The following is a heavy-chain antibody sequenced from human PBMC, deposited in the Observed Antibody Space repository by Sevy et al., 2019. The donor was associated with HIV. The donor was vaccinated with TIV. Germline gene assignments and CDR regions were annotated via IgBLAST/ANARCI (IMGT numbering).Heavy chain of an antibody. CDR3: AKEGDYDFWSGYYTPYYYYGMDV. Sequence: GESLKISCAASGFTFSSYGMHWVRQAPGKGLEWVAVISYDGSNKYYAVSVKGRFTISRDNSKNTLYLQMNSLRAEDTAVYYCAKEGDYDFWSGYYTPYYYYGMDVWGQGTTVTVSS. V-gene: IGHV3-30*18. J-gene: IGHJ6*02. D-gene: IGHD3-3*01. CDR2: ISYDGSNK. CDR1: GFTFSSYG.